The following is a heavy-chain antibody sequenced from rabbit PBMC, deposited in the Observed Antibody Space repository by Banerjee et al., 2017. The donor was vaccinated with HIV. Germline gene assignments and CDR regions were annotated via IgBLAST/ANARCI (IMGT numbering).Heavy chain of an antibody. J-gene: IGHJ4*01. Sequence: QEQLKETGGGLVQPGGSLTLSCKASGFDLSSYYYMCWVRQAPGKGLEWIACIDAGSSGTTYYASWAKGRFTISKTSSTTVTLQMTSLTAADTATYFCARDEDIDGVTGYAAAFHLWGPGTLVTV. CDR1: GFDLSSYYY. V-gene: IGHV1S45*01. D-gene: IGHD6-1*01. CDR3: ARDEDIDGVTGYAAAFHL. CDR2: IDAGSSGTT.